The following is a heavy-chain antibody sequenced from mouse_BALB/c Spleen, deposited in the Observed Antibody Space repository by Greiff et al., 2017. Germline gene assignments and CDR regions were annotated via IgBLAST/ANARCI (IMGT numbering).Heavy chain of an antibody. CDR2: IDPENGDT. CDR3: NAPYDGFPDY. Sequence: EVQLHQSGAELVRSGASVKLSCTASGFNIKDYYMHWVKQRPEQGLEWIGWIDPENGDTEYAPKFQGKATMTADTSSNTAYLQLSSLTSEDTAVYYCNAPYDGFPDYWGQGTTLTVSS. CDR1: GFNIKDYY. D-gene: IGHD2-3*01. J-gene: IGHJ2*01. V-gene: IGHV14-4*02.